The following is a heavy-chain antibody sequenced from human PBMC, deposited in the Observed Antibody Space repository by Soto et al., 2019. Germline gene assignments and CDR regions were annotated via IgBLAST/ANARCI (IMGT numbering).Heavy chain of an antibody. CDR2: IIPILGIA. D-gene: IGHD1-26*01. CDR3: ARDHRVGSGGWFDP. V-gene: IGHV1-69*08. J-gene: IGHJ5*02. CDR1: GGTFSSYT. Sequence: QVQLVQSGAEVKKPGSSVKVSCKASGGTFSSYTISWVRQAPGQGLEWMGRIIPILGIANYAQKFQGRVTTTADKSTSTAYMELSSLRSEDTAVYYCARDHRVGSGGWFDPWGQGTLVTVSS.